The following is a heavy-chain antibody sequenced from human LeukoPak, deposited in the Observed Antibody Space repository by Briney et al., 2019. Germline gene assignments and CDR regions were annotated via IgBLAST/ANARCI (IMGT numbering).Heavy chain of an antibody. CDR3: TRAPGGSLFDY. D-gene: IGHD6-25*01. Sequence: GGSQRLSCALSGFTLSDYYMSWIRHAPGKGRECVSYLSSSGSSIYYADSVKGPFTISRDNVKNSLYLQMNRLRDDDTAVYYCTRAPGGSLFDYWGQGTLVTVSP. V-gene: IGHV3-11*01. CDR1: GFTLSDYY. CDR2: LSSSGSSI. J-gene: IGHJ4*02.